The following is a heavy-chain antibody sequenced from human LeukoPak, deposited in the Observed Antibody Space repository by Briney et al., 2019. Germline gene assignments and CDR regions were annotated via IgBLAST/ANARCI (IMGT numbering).Heavy chain of an antibody. CDR3: ARERDCSSTSCYPDY. Sequence: GASVKVSCKASGGTFSSYAISWVRQAPGQGLEWMGWINPNSGGTNYAQKFQGRVTMTRDTSISTAYMELSRLRSDDTAVYYCARERDCSSTSCYPDYWGQGTLVTVSS. V-gene: IGHV1-2*02. CDR2: INPNSGGT. D-gene: IGHD2-2*01. CDR1: GGTFSSYA. J-gene: IGHJ4*02.